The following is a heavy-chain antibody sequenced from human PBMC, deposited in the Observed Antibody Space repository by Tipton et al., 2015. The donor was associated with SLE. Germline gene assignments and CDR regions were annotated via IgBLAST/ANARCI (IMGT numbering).Heavy chain of an antibody. Sequence: TLSLTCAVYGGSFSGYYWSWIRQPPGKGLEWIGEINHSGSTNYNPSLKSRVTISVDTSKNQFSLKLSSVTAADTAVYYCARAPNSLLVMSINFFDVWGQGIVVAVSS. CDR1: GGSFSGYY. D-gene: IGHD2/OR15-2a*01. J-gene: IGHJ3*01. CDR3: ARAPNSLLVMSINFFDV. V-gene: IGHV4-34*01. CDR2: INHSGST.